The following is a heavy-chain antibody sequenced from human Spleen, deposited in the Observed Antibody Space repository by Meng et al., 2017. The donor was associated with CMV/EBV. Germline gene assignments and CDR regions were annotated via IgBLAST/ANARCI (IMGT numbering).Heavy chain of an antibody. V-gene: IGHV4-38-2*02. CDR1: DYSISNGYY. J-gene: IGHJ6*02. CDR2: IYHSGNT. Sequence: GSLRLSCTVSDYSISNGYYWGWIRQPPGKGLEWIGNIYHSGNTYYNPSLKSQVTISVDTSKNQFSLNLNSVTAADTAVYYCARDWKRIYYYGVDVWGQGTTVTVSS. CDR3: ARDWKRIYYYGVDV. D-gene: IGHD1-1*01.